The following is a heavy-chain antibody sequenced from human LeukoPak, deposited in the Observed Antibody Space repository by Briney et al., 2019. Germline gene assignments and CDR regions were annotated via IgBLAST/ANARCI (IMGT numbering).Heavy chain of an antibody. Sequence: GGSLRLSCAASGFTFSSYSMNWARQAPGKGLEWVSSISSSSSYIYYADSVKGRFTISRDNAKNSLYLQMNSLRAEDTAVYYCASWGRDILTGYYQFDYWGQGTLVTVSS. V-gene: IGHV3-21*01. CDR3: ASWGRDILTGYYQFDY. D-gene: IGHD3-9*01. CDR2: ISSSSSYI. CDR1: GFTFSSYS. J-gene: IGHJ4*02.